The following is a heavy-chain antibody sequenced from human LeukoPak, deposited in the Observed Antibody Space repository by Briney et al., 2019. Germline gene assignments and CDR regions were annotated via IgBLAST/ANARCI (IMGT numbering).Heavy chain of an antibody. V-gene: IGHV4-31*03. J-gene: IGHJ4*02. CDR1: GGSSVSSGGYY. CDR3: VREGGYGEDYY. CDR2: FYYRA. Sequence: SSQTLSLTCTVSGGSSVSSGGYYWTWIRQHPEKGLEWIGYFYYRASYNPSLKGRVSISIDTSKNQFSLRLTSVTAADTALYYCVREGGYGEDYYWGQGIQVIVSA. D-gene: IGHD4-17*01.